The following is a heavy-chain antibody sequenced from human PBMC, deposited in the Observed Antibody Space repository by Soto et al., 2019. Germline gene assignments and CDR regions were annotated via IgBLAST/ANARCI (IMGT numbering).Heavy chain of an antibody. V-gene: IGHV4-4*02. CDR1: SGSIFTTNC. D-gene: IGHD3-16*01. J-gene: IGHJ3*01. CDR3: ARKPDVATAKVGGGYVFDV. Sequence: QVQLQESGPGLVKPSGTLSLTCAASSGSIFTTNCGSWVRQSPGRGLQWIGDIYHSGSPKYNPSLKSRVSISIDKSKDRFFLNLTSVTAADTAVYYCARKPDVATAKVGGGYVFDVWGQGKMVTVSS. CDR2: IYHSGSP.